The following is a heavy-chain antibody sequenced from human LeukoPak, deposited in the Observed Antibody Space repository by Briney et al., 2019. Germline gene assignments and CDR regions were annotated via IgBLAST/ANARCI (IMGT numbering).Heavy chain of an antibody. V-gene: IGHV4-34*01. D-gene: IGHD5-12*01. CDR2: INHSGST. CDR1: GGSFSDYN. CDR3: ARQDIVATISFDK. Sequence: SETLSLTCAVYGGSFSDYNWSWIRQPPGKGLEWIGEINHSGSTNYNPSLKSRVTISVDTSKSQFSLKLRSVTAADTAVYYCARQDIVATISFDKWGQGSLVTVSS. J-gene: IGHJ4*02.